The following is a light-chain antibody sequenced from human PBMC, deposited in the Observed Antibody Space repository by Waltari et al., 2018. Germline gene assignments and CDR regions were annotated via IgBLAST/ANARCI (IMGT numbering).Light chain of an antibody. J-gene: IGLJ1*01. CDR2: DVD. CDR1: ASDIGNYDH. CDR3: KSFTNKLTYV. Sequence: QSALTQPASVSGSPGQSITLSCPGTASDIGNYDHVSWYQQHPGRAPKLIIYDVDNRPSGVSDRFSGSKSGNTASLTISGLQPEDEADYYCKSFTNKLTYVFGSGTKVSV. V-gene: IGLV2-14*03.